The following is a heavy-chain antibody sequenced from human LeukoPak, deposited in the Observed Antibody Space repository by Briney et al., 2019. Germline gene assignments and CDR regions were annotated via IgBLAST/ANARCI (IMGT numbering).Heavy chain of an antibody. CDR1: GGSISSYY. Sequence: TSETLSLTCTVSGGSISSYYWSWIRQPPGKGLEWIGYIYYSGSTNYNPSLKSRVTISVDTFKNQFSLKLSSVTAADTAVYYCARSTRRGSYPFDYWGQGTLVTVSS. D-gene: IGHD1-26*01. V-gene: IGHV4-59*01. CDR3: ARSTRRGSYPFDY. CDR2: IYYSGST. J-gene: IGHJ4*02.